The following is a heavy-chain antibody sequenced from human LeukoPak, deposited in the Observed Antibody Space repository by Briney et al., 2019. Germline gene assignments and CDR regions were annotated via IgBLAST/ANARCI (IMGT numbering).Heavy chain of an antibody. CDR1: GYSFTGYY. D-gene: IGHD3-22*01. V-gene: IGHV1-2*02. CDR2: INPNSGGT. Sequence: ASVKVSCKTSGYSFTGYYIHWVRQAPGQGLEWMGWINPNSGGTNYAQKFQGRVTMTRDTSISTAYMELSRLRSDDTAVYYCASAPYDSSGYSTGFDIWGQGTMVTVSS. CDR3: ASAPYDSSGYSTGFDI. J-gene: IGHJ3*02.